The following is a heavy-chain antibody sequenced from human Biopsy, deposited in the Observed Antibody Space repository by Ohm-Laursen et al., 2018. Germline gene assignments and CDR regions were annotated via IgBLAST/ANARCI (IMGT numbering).Heavy chain of an antibody. CDR3: ARLTGDPSY. V-gene: IGHV4-59*01. CDR2: IYYTGHT. CDR1: GGSIKSYY. D-gene: IGHD7-27*01. Sequence: GTLSLTCTVSGGSIKSYYWNWIRQSPGKGLEWIGFIYYTGHTNYNPSLKSRATISVDMPKNQFSLKVISVTAADTAVYYCARLTGDPSYWGQGILVTVSS. J-gene: IGHJ4*02.